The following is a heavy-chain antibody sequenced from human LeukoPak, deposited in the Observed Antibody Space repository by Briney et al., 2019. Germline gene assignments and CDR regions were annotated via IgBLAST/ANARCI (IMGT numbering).Heavy chain of an antibody. Sequence: TSETLSLTCTVSGASIARNHYYWGWIRQSPGKGLEWIGSLYYDGTTFYNPSFKSRVTISVDTSKNQFSLKLSSVTAADTAVYYCARHGARGYQLLLYYFDYWGQGTLVTVSS. D-gene: IGHD2-2*01. J-gene: IGHJ4*02. CDR1: GASIARNHYY. CDR3: ARHGARGYQLLLYYFDY. V-gene: IGHV4-39*01. CDR2: LYYDGTT.